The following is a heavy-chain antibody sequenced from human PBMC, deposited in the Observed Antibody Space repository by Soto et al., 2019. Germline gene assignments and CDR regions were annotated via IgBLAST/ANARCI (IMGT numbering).Heavy chain of an antibody. V-gene: IGHV3-23*01. D-gene: IGHD3-3*01. CDR1: GFTFSSYA. Sequence: GGVLRLSWAAAGFTFSSYAINWVRQAPGKGLEWVSAISASGGSTSYADSVKGRFTISRDNSKNTLYLQMNSLRAEDTAVYYCSKSYYDFWSGFDYWSQGT. CDR2: ISASGGST. J-gene: IGHJ4*02. CDR3: SKSYYDFWSGFDY.